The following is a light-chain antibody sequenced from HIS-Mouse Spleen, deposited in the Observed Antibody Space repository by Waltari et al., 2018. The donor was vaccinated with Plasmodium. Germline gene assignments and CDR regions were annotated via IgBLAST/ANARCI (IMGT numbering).Light chain of an antibody. CDR2: DVS. Sequence: QSALTQPASVSVSPGQSITISCPGPSDDVGGYNYVSWYPQHPGKAPKLMIYDVSNRPSGVCNRFSGSKSGNTASLTISGLQAEDEADYYCSSYTSSSTLVFGGGTKLTVL. CDR1: SDDVGGYNY. J-gene: IGLJ2*01. CDR3: SSYTSSSTLV. V-gene: IGLV2-14*03.